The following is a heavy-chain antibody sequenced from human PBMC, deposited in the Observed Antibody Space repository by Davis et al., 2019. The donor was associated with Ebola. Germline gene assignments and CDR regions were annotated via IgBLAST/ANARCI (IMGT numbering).Heavy chain of an antibody. Sequence: ASVKVSCKASGYTFTSYDINWVRQATGQGLEWMGWMNPNSANTGYAQKFQGRVTMTRNTSISTAYMELSSLRSEDTAVYYCARGSHFPFGGVIVDAFDIWGQGTMVTVSS. D-gene: IGHD3-16*02. CDR3: ARGSHFPFGGVIVDAFDI. CDR1: GYTFTSYD. CDR2: MNPNSANT. V-gene: IGHV1-8*01. J-gene: IGHJ3*02.